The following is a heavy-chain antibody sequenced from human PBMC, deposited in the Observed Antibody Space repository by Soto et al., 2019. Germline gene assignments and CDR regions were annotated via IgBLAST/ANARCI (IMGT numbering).Heavy chain of an antibody. Sequence: QVQLVQSGAEVKKPGSSVKVSCTASGGSLRNSVISWVRQAPAQRLEWMGGDIPILGTANYAQKFQGRVTMTADEATSTAYMDLSSLSPDDMGVYYCARLGHPGHWGPGTLVIVSS. CDR2: DIPILGTA. J-gene: IGHJ4*02. CDR1: GGSLRNSV. V-gene: IGHV1-69*01. CDR3: ARLGHPGH.